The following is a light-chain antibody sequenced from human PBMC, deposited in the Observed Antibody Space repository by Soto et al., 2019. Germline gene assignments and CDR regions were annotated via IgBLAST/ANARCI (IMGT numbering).Light chain of an antibody. V-gene: IGKV1-5*01. CDR3: HYTSMTPWT. CDR2: DAS. CDR1: QSITTW. J-gene: IGKJ1*01. Sequence: DMQITQSPSTLSASVGDKVLITCQASQSITTWVSWYQHKPTKAPKLLIYDASSLGSGVPSRFSGTGAGTDFTLTSSNQHPEDKACYCGHYTSMTPWTFGIGTKVDIK.